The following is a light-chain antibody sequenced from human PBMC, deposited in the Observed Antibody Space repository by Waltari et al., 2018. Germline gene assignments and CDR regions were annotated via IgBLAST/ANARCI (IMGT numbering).Light chain of an antibody. CDR3: QTGGHGTWV. CDR1: SGHSSNS. Sequence: QLVLTQSPSASASLGASVKLTCTLSSGHSSNSVAWLQQQPEKGPRFLMKVNSDGSHSKGDEIPDRFSGSSSGAERYLTISSVQSEDEADYYCQTGGHGTWVFGGGTKLTVL. V-gene: IGLV4-69*01. J-gene: IGLJ3*02. CDR2: VNSDGSH.